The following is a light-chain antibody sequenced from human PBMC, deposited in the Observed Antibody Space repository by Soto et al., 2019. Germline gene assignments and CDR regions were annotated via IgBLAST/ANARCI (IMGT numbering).Light chain of an antibody. CDR3: QQYNNCPPIT. J-gene: IGKJ5*01. Sequence: DMQMPPPPSSLSASVVDIVSIACVASQSISSYFIWCQQQPWRAPNLLIYGASTSATAFTARLSGSGSGTAFTTIISSLQSADFAVHYCQQYNNCPPITFGQGTRLEI. CDR2: GAS. CDR1: QSISSY. V-gene: IGKV1-39*01.